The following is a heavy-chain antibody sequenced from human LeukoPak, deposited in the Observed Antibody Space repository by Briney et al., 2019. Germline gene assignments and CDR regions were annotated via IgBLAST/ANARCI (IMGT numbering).Heavy chain of an antibody. J-gene: IGHJ4*02. CDR2: IYSGGRT. CDR1: GFTISSKY. V-gene: IGHV3-66*01. D-gene: IGHD6-19*01. CDR3: ARERTVAGLFDY. Sequence: GGSLRLSCAASGFTISSKYMNWVRQAPGKGLECVSVIYSGGRTYYAGSVKGRFTISRDNSKNTLYLQMNSRRSEDTAVYYCARERTVAGLFDYWGEGTLVSVSS.